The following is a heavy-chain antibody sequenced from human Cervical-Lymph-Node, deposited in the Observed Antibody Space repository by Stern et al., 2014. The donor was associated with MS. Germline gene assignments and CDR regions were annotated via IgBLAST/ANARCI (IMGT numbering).Heavy chain of an antibody. CDR2: IYPGDSDT. D-gene: IGHD6-13*01. CDR1: GYSFTNYW. Sequence: VQLVQSGAEVKKPGESLKISCKGSGYSFTNYWIGWVRQMPGKGLEWMGVIYPGDSDTRYSPSFQGRVPISAAKSIRTAYLQWSSLKASDTAMYYCARHRQQTLYGMDVWGQGTTVTVSS. V-gene: IGHV5-51*01. CDR3: ARHRQQTLYGMDV. J-gene: IGHJ6*02.